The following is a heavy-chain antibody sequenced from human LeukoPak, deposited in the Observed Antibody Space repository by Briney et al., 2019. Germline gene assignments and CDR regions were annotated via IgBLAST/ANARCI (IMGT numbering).Heavy chain of an antibody. CDR3: AKTGGGYSYGFFDY. V-gene: IGHV3-66*01. Sequence: GGSLRLSCAASGFTVSSNYMSWVRQAPGKGLEWVSVIYSGGSTYYADSVKGRFTISRDNSKNTLYLQMNSLRAEDTAVYYSAKTGGGYSYGFFDYWGQGTLVTVSS. D-gene: IGHD5-18*01. J-gene: IGHJ4*02. CDR2: IYSGGST. CDR1: GFTVSSNY.